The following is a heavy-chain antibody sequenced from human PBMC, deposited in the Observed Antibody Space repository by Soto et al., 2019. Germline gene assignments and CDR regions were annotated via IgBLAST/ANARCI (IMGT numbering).Heavy chain of an antibody. CDR3: ARVLRYSSTLH. CDR2: IHHSGST. J-gene: IGHJ4*02. D-gene: IGHD6-13*01. V-gene: IGHV4-31*03. CDR1: GGSISSGGYY. Sequence: SETLSLTCNVSGGSISSGGYYWTWIRQHPGKGLEWIGNIHHSGSTFYNPSLKSRVSISVDTSKNQFSLKLSSVTAADTAVYYCARVLRYSSTLHWGQGTLVTVSS.